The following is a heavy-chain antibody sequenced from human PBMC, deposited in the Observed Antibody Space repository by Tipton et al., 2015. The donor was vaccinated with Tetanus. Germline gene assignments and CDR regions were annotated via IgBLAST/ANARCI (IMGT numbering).Heavy chain of an antibody. CDR3: ARDAGYRRNYFDF. Sequence: SLRLSCAASGFGFSDYGMHWVRQAPGKGLEWVAGMSFDGSSESYADSVRGRFTISRDNFRNTLSPQMRGLGADDTAVYYCARDAGYRRNYFDFWGQGTLVTVSS. D-gene: IGHD2-2*02. CDR1: GFGFSDYG. CDR2: MSFDGSSE. V-gene: IGHV3-30*15. J-gene: IGHJ4*02.